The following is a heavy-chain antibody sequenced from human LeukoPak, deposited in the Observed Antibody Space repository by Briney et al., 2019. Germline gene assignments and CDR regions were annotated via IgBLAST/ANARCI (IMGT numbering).Heavy chain of an antibody. Sequence: SETLSLTCGVSGNSVSNTYNRGWIRQPPGEGLEWIGSIYNTGSTYYNPSLKSRVTISVDTSKNQFSLKLSSVTAADTAVYYCARNASTGYFDYWGQGTLVTVSS. CDR3: ARNASTGYFDY. D-gene: IGHD3-16*01. CDR1: GNSVSNTYN. CDR2: IYNTGST. V-gene: IGHV4-38-2*01. J-gene: IGHJ4*02.